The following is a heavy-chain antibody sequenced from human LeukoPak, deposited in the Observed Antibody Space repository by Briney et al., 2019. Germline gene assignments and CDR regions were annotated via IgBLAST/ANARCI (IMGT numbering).Heavy chain of an antibody. V-gene: IGHV3-53*01. CDR3: ARVQKPLSYVY. J-gene: IGHJ4*02. D-gene: IGHD2/OR15-2a*01. CDR1: GFTFSSYW. Sequence: GGSLRLSCAASGFTFSSYWMSWVRQAPGKGLEWVSLIYTDYTTYYADSVKGRFTISRDNSKNTLYLQMHSLRGDDTAVYYCARVQKPLSYVYWGQGTLVTVSS. CDR2: IYTDYTT.